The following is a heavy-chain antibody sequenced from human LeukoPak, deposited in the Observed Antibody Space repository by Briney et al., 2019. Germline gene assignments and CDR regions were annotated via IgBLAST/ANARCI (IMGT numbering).Heavy chain of an antibody. CDR3: VRDHTFYFDY. CDR2: ITTSGAT. J-gene: IGHJ4*01. D-gene: IGHD2/OR15-2a*01. Sequence: RGSPCLSRAASGFVYNDYRMNWVCQAPGKGLEWISYITTSGATSYADSVKGRFTISRDDAKSSLYLQMSSLRDEDTGVYYCVRDHTFYFDYW. CDR1: GFVYNDYR. V-gene: IGHV3-48*02.